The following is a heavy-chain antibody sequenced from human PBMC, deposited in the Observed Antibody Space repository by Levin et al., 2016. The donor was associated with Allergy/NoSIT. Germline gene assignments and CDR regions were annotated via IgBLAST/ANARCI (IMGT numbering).Heavy chain of an antibody. V-gene: IGHV4-59*01. CDR2: IYYSGST. CDR3: ASLLAAAGEGFDY. D-gene: IGHD6-13*01. J-gene: IGHJ4*02. Sequence: SETLSLTCTVSGGSISSYYWSWIRQPPGKGLEWIGYIYYSGSTNYNPSLKSRVTISVDTSKNQFSLKLSSVTAADTAVYYCASLLAAAGEGFDYWGQGTLVTVSS. CDR1: GGSISSYY.